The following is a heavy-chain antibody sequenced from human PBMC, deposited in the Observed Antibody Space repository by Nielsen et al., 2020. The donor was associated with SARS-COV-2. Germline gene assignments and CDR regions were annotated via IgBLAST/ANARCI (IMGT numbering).Heavy chain of an antibody. D-gene: IGHD6-13*01. Sequence: GESLKISCAVSGFTFSSYDMHWVRQATGKGLEWVSAIGTAGDTYYPGSVKGRFTISGENAKNSLYLQMNSLRAGDTAVYYCARGTQQLVRFYYYYGMDVWGQGTTVTVSS. V-gene: IGHV3-13*04. CDR2: IGTAGDT. CDR1: GFTFSSYD. CDR3: ARGTQQLVRFYYYYGMDV. J-gene: IGHJ6*02.